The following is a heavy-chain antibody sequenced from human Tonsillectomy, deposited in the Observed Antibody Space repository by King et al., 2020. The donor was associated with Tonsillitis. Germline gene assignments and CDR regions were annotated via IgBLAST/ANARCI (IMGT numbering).Heavy chain of an antibody. J-gene: IGHJ4*02. V-gene: IGHV1-2*04. D-gene: IGHD2-2*01. Sequence: VQLVESGAEVKKPGASVKVSCKASGYTFTGYYMHWVRQAPGQGLEWMGWINPNSGGTNCAQKFQGWVTMTRDTSISTAYMELSRLRSDDTAVYYCARGQLGHMNYFDNWGQGDLVTVSS. CDR1: GYTFTGYY. CDR2: INPNSGGT. CDR3: ARGQLGHMNYFDN.